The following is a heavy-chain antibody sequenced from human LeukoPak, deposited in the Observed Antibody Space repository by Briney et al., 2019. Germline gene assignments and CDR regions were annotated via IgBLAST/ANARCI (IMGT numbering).Heavy chain of an antibody. Sequence: GGSLRLSCAASGFTFSSYSMNWVRQAPGKGLEWVSSISSSSSYIYYADSVKGRFTTSRDNAKNSLYLQMNSLRAEDTAVYYCARSMKYYDFWSGYDFDYWGQGTLVTVSS. CDR1: GFTFSSYS. CDR2: ISSSSSYI. CDR3: ARSMKYYDFWSGYDFDY. D-gene: IGHD3-3*01. V-gene: IGHV3-21*01. J-gene: IGHJ4*02.